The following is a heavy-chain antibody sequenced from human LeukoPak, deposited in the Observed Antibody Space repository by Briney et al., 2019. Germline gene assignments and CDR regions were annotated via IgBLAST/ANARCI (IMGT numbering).Heavy chain of an antibody. V-gene: IGHV1-8*02. CDR3: ARGLTFIAAAGSWFDP. J-gene: IGHJ5*02. CDR2: MNPNSGNT. D-gene: IGHD6-13*01. CDR1: GYTFTIYG. Sequence: ASVKVSCKASGYTFTIYGINWVRQATGQGLEWMGWMNPNSGNTGYAQKFQGRVTMTRNTSISTAYMELSSLRSEDTAVYYCARGLTFIAAAGSWFDPWGQGTLVTVSS.